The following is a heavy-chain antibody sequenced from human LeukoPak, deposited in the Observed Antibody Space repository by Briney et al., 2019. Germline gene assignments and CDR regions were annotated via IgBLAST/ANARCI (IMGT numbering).Heavy chain of an antibody. Sequence: SETLSLTCAVYGGSFSGYYWSWIRQPPGKGGEWIGEINHSGSTNYNLSLKSRVTISVDTSKNHFSLKLSSVTAADTAVYYCARGRRWTVPYFDYWGQGTLVTVSS. V-gene: IGHV4-34*01. CDR3: ARGRRWTVPYFDY. J-gene: IGHJ4*02. D-gene: IGHD4-17*01. CDR2: INHSGST. CDR1: GGSFSGYY.